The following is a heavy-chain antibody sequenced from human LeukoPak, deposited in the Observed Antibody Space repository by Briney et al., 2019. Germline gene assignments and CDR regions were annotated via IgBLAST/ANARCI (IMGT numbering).Heavy chain of an antibody. Sequence: PGGSLRLSCAASGFTFSSYGMHWVRQAPGKGLEWVAVISYDGSNKYYADSVKGRFTISRDNSKNTLYLQMNSLRAEDTAVYYCAKLLAYVPDAFDIWGQGTMVTVSS. CDR3: AKLLAYVPDAFDI. CDR1: GFTFSSYG. V-gene: IGHV3-30*18. D-gene: IGHD2-21*01. CDR2: ISYDGSNK. J-gene: IGHJ3*02.